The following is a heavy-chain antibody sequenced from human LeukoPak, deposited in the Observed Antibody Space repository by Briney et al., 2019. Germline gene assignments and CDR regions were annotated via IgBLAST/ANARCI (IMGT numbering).Heavy chain of an antibody. CDR3: ITPLPYSAQ. D-gene: IGHD2-21*01. Sequence: PGGSLRLSCVASGFTLTSGAMNWVRQAPGKGLEWVGRIKPKTDGETTEYAAPVKGRFSISRDDSKNMLYLQMNSLKTEDTAVYYCITPLPYSAQGGQGTLVTVSS. CDR1: GFTLTSGA. J-gene: IGHJ4*02. CDR2: IKPKTDGETT. V-gene: IGHV3-15*07.